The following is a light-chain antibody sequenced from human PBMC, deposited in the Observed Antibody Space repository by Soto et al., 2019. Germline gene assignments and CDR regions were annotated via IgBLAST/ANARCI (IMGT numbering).Light chain of an antibody. CDR3: QQYDSYST. J-gene: IGKJ1*01. CDR1: QSISTS. Sequence: DMQMTQSPSTLSASVGDRVTITCRASQSISTSLAWYQQKPGKAPKLLIHDASSLESGVPSRFSGSGSGTEFTLTISSLQPDDFATYYCQQYDSYSTFGQ. CDR2: DAS. V-gene: IGKV1-5*01.